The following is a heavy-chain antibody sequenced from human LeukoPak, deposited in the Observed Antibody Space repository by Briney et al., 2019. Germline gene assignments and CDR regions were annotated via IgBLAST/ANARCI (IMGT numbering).Heavy chain of an antibody. Sequence: PSETLSLTCAVSGGSISSGGYSWSWIRQPPGEGLEWIGYIYHSGSTYYNPSLKSRVTISVDRSKNQFSLKLSSVTAADTAVYYCASSDVVRGVIFDYWGQGTLVTVSS. V-gene: IGHV4-30-2*01. CDR2: IYHSGST. CDR3: ASSDVVRGVIFDY. CDR1: GGSISSGGYS. D-gene: IGHD3-10*01. J-gene: IGHJ4*02.